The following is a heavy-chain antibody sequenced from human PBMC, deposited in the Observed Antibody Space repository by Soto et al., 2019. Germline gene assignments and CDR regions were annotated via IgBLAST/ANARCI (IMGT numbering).Heavy chain of an antibody. CDR3: VRDFPFYYGMDV. D-gene: IGHD3-16*01. CDR1: GFTLSGYS. J-gene: IGHJ6*02. Sequence: QVQLVESGRGVVQPGRSLRLSCAASGFTLSGYSMHWVRQAPGKGLEWVAVTSHDGSNNYYADSVKGRFTISRDNSKNTLYLQMDGLRPEDTAVYFCVRDFPFYYGMDVWGQGTTVTVSS. V-gene: IGHV3-30-3*01. CDR2: TSHDGSNN.